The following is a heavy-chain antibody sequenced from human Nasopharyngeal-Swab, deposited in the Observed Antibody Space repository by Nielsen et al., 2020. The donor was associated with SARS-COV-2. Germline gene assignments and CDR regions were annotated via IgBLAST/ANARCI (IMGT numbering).Heavy chain of an antibody. CDR1: GFTFNNYN. Sequence: ESLKISCAASGFTFNNYNFNWVRQAPGKGLEWVSSISSSSSYIYYADSVEGRFTISRDNAKNSLYLQMNSLRAEDTAVYYCARDGLDYDFWSAYFMDVWGQGTTVTVSS. CDR2: ISSSSSYI. D-gene: IGHD3-3*01. J-gene: IGHJ6*02. CDR3: ARDGLDYDFWSAYFMDV. V-gene: IGHV3-21*01.